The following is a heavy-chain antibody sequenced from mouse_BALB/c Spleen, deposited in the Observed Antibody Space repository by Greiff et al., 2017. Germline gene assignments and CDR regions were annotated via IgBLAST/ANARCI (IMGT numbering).Heavy chain of an antibody. CDR2: INPSNGRT. V-gene: IGHV1S81*02. Sequence: QVQLQQPGAELVKPGASVKLSCKASGYTFTSYWMHWVKQRPGQGLEWIGEINPSNGRTNYNEKFKSKATLTVDKSSSTAYMQLSSLTSEDSAVYYCARCIYDGYDEGGFAYWGQGTLVTVSA. D-gene: IGHD2-3*01. J-gene: IGHJ3*01. CDR3: ARCIYDGYDEGGFAY. CDR1: GYTFTSYW.